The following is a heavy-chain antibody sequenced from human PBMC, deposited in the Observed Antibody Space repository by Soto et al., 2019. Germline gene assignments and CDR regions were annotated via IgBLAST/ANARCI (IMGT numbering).Heavy chain of an antibody. CDR1: RDSVSSNSAA. CDR3: ARGYCSSTSCTADAFDI. J-gene: IGHJ3*02. V-gene: IGHV6-1*01. D-gene: IGHD2-2*01. CDR2: TYYRSKWYN. Sequence: SQTLSLTCVISRDSVSSNSAAWNWIRQSPSRGLEWLGRTYYRSKWYNDYAVSVKSRITINPDTSKNQFSLQLNSVTPEDTAVYYCARGYCSSTSCTADAFDIWGQGTMVTVSS.